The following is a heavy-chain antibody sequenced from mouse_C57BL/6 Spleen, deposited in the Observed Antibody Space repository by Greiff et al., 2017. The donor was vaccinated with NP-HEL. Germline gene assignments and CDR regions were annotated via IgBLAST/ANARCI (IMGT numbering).Heavy chain of an antibody. Sequence: EVQLHQSGAGLVKPGASLKLSCAASGFTFRDYGMHWVRQTPEQGLEWVADISPGSSNIYYADTVKGRFTISRDNATNTLFLQMTRQRPEVTAMYYCAKRNYYGSSGDYAKDYWGQGTSVTVSS. D-gene: IGHD1-1*01. V-gene: IGHV5-17*01. CDR2: ISPGSSNI. CDR3: AKRNYYGSSGDYAKDY. J-gene: IGHJ4*01. CDR1: GFTFRDYG.